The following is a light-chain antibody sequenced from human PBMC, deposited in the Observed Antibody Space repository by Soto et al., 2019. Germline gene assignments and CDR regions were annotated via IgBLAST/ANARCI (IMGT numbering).Light chain of an antibody. J-gene: IGKJ1*01. V-gene: IGKV3-15*01. CDR1: QSVFSS. CDR3: QQYHSWPA. CDR2: GSA. Sequence: EIVMTQSPATLSVSPGERATLSCRASQSVFSSLAWYQQRPGQAPRLLIYGSATRATGIPDRFSGSGSGTEFTLTISSLQSEDSAVYYCQQYHSWPAFVQGTKVEIK.